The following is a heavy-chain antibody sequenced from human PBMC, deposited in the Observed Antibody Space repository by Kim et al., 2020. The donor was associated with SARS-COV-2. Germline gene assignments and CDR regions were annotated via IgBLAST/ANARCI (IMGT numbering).Heavy chain of an antibody. D-gene: IGHD5-12*01. V-gene: IGHV4-59*01. CDR2: IYNSGST. J-gene: IGHJ3*02. Sequence: SETLSLTCTVSGGFISSYYWSWIRQPPGKGLEWIGYIYNSGSTNYNPSLKRRVTISVDTSKNQFSLNLSSVTAADTAVYYCARVGLGEMATISSFDIWGPGTMVTVSS. CDR1: GGFISSYY. CDR3: ARVGLGEMATISSFDI.